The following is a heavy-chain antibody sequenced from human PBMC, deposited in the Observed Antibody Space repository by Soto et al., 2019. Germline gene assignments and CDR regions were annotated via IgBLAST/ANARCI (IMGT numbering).Heavy chain of an antibody. J-gene: IGHJ5*02. CDR3: ARDLRACSGSYCGDWFDP. D-gene: IGHD1-26*01. CDR1: GASITSYY. Sequence: SETLSLTCTVSGASITSYYWSWIRQPPGKGLEWIGYIHNSGSTDYNPSLKSRVTISVDTSKNQFSLKLRSVTAADTAVYYCARDLRACSGSYCGDWFDPWGQGTLVTVSS. V-gene: IGHV4-59*01. CDR2: IHNSGST.